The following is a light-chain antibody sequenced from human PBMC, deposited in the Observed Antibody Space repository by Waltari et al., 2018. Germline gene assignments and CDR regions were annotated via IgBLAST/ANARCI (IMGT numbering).Light chain of an antibody. V-gene: IGKV4-1*01. Sequence: DIVMTQSPDSLAVSLGERATINCQSSQSVLYSSKNKNYLAWYQQKPGQPPKLLIYWSSTRESGVPDRFSGSGSGTDFTLTISSLQAEDVAVYYCQQYYSPPPTFGQGTKVEIK. CDR1: QSVLYSSKNKNY. J-gene: IGKJ1*01. CDR3: QQYYSPPPT. CDR2: WSS.